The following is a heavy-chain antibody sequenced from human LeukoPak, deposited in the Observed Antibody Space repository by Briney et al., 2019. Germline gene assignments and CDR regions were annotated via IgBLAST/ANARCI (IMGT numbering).Heavy chain of an antibody. D-gene: IGHD3-22*01. J-gene: IGHJ3*02. CDR1: GFSFDDYG. CDR2: INWNSGSI. CDR3: AKDSYYYDSLGAFDI. V-gene: IGHV3-20*04. Sequence: PGGSLRLSCAASGFSFDDYGMSWVRQAPGKGLEWVSGINWNSGSIGYADSVKGRFTISRDSAKNSLYLQMSSLRAEDTALYYCAKDSYYYDSLGAFDIWGQGTMVTVSS.